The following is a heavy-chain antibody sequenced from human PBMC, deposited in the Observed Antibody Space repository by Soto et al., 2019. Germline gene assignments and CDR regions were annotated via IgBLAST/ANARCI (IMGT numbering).Heavy chain of an antibody. J-gene: IGHJ4*02. CDR3: AVWKTLGNGNFWSCNFDY. Sequence: ASVKVSCKASGYTFTRYHMHWVRQAPGQGLEWMGIINPGGAKTNYAQKFQGRVTMTGDTSTSTVYMELSSLRSEDTAVYYCAVWKTLGNGNFWSCNFDYWGQGTLVTVSS. D-gene: IGHD3-3*01. CDR2: INPGGAKT. V-gene: IGHV1-46*01. CDR1: GYTFTRYH.